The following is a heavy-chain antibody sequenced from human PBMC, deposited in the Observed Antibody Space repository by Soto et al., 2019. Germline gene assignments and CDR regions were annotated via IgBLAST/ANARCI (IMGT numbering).Heavy chain of an antibody. J-gene: IGHJ6*02. V-gene: IGHV4-34*01. CDR2: INHGGST. Sequence: QVQLQQWGAGLLKPSETLSLTCAVYGGSFSGYYWNWVRQPPGKGLEWIGGINHGGSTNYNPSLKSRVTISGDTSKTHFSLKLSSVIAADTAVYYCAREEVAQWFTRGYYGMDVWGQGTTVTVSS. CDR1: GGSFSGYY. D-gene: IGHD2-2*01. CDR3: AREEVAQWFTRGYYGMDV.